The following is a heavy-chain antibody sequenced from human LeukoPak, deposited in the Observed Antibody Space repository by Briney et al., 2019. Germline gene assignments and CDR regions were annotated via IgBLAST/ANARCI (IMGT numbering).Heavy chain of an antibody. CDR1: GFTFSSFW. V-gene: IGHV3-74*01. CDR3: AAGTAADY. Sequence: GGSLRLSCAASGFTFSSFWMHWVRQAPGKGLVWVSHVNSDGSSTTYADSVKGRFTISRDNAKSALYLQMNDLRVEDTAVYYCAAGTAADYWGQGTLVIVSS. CDR2: VNSDGSST. D-gene: IGHD6-13*01. J-gene: IGHJ4*02.